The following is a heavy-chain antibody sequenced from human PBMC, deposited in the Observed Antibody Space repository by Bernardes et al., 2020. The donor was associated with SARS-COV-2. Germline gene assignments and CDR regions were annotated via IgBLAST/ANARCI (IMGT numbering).Heavy chain of an antibody. V-gene: IGHV4-39*01. CDR3: ARRTPPNCDSATCFNYFDP. CDR1: GGSINWNSDY. Sequence: SETLSLTCIVSGGSINWNSDYWGWIRQPPGKGLEWIASALYNGVTHHNPSLKSRVTMSVDTSKSQFSLELTSVTAADTGVYYCARRTPPNCDSATCFNYFDPWGPGILVTVSS. D-gene: IGHD2-21*01. CDR2: ALYNGVT. J-gene: IGHJ5*02.